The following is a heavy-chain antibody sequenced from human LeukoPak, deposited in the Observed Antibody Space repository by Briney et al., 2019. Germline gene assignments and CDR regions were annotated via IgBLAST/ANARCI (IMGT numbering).Heavy chain of an antibody. CDR2: INPNSGGT. V-gene: IGHV1-2*02. CDR1: GYTFTGYY. D-gene: IGHD6-6*01. CDR3: ARESIAMPYDY. Sequence: ASVKVSCKASGYTFTGYYMHWVRQAPGQGLEWMGWINPNSGGTNYAQNFQGRVTMTRDTSISTAYIELTRLKSDDTAVYYCARESIAMPYDYWGQGTLVTVSS. J-gene: IGHJ4*02.